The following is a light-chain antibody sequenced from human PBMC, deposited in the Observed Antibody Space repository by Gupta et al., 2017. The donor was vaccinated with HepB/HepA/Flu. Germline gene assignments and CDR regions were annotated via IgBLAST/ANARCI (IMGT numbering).Light chain of an antibody. Sequence: QSALTQPASVSGSPGQSITIPCTATTNDVGGYNYVSWYQQHPGKAPKLLIYDVSNQPSGVSNRFSGSKSGNTASLTISGLQAEDEADYYCSSFTYTTTLVVFGGGTKVTVL. CDR3: SSFTYTTTLVV. CDR2: DVS. J-gene: IGLJ2*01. V-gene: IGLV2-14*01. CDR1: TNDVGGYNY.